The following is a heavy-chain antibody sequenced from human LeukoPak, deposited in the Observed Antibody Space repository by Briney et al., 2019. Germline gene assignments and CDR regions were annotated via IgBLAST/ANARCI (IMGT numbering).Heavy chain of an antibody. V-gene: IGHV1-2*02. D-gene: IGHD3-10*01. J-gene: IGHJ6*03. CDR1: GYSLTSYF. CDR3: VRGVFYYYYMDV. Sequence: APVKVSCKASGYSLTSYFMHWVRQATGQGLEWMGWINPNSGGTNYAQKFQGRVTMTRDTSISTAYMELSRLRSDDTAVYYCVRGVFYYYYMDVWGKGTTVTVSS. CDR2: INPNSGGT.